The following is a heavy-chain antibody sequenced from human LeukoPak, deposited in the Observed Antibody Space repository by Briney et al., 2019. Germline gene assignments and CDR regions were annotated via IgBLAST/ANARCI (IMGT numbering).Heavy chain of an antibody. CDR2: ISYDGSNK. D-gene: IGHD2-2*01. V-gene: IGHV3-30*18. CDR3: AKPQLLIDRYGMDV. CDR1: GFTFRNYV. Sequence: SGGSLGLSCAASGFTFRNYVIHWVRQAPGKGLEWVAVISYDGSNKYYADSVKGRFTISRDNSKNTLYLQMNSLRAGDTAVYYCAKPQLLIDRYGMDVWGQGTTVTVFS. J-gene: IGHJ6*02.